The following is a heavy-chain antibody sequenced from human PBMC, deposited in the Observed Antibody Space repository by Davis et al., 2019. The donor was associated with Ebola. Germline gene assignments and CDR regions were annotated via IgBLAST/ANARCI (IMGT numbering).Heavy chain of an antibody. CDR2: IYYSGTT. D-gene: IGHD1-26*01. J-gene: IGHJ4*02. Sequence: PSETLSLTCTVSGGSITSYYWSWIRQPTGKGLEWIGYIYYSGTTDYNPSLKSRVTISIETSKNQFSLKLSSVTAADTAVYYCARQGGSYSYDYWGQGTLVTVSS. V-gene: IGHV4-59*08. CDR3: ARQGGSYSYDY. CDR1: GGSITSYY.